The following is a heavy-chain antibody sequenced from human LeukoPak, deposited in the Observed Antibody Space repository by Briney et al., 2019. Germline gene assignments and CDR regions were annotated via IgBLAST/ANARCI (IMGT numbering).Heavy chain of an antibody. CDR1: GYTLTELS. CDR2: FDPEDGET. D-gene: IGHD6-25*01. CDR3: ATGRHEGPATPLDY. Sequence: ASVKVSCKVSGYTLTELSMHWVRQAPGKGLEWMGGFDPEDGETIYAQKFQGRVTMTEDTSTDTAYMELSSLRSEDTAVYYCATGRHEGPATPLDYWGQGTLVTVSS. V-gene: IGHV1-24*01. J-gene: IGHJ4*02.